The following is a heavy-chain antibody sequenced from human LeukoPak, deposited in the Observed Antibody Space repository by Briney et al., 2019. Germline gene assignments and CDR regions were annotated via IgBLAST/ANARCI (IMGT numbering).Heavy chain of an antibody. CDR3: AKDRAPGGNYYDLSE. Sequence: PGGSLRLSCAASGFTFTTYSMHWVRQAPGKGLEWMSVISFDGNNKYYASAVKGRFTISRDNSNNTLYLQMNSLRPEDTATYYCAKDRAPGGNYYDLSEWGQGTPVIVSS. CDR2: ISFDGNNK. V-gene: IGHV3-30-3*01. CDR1: GFTFTTYS. D-gene: IGHD1-26*01. J-gene: IGHJ4*02.